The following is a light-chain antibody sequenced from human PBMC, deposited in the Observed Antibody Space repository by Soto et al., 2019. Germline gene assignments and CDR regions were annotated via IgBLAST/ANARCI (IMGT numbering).Light chain of an antibody. CDR3: QQYDNWWA. J-gene: IGKJ1*01. V-gene: IGKV3-15*01. CDR2: GAS. CDR1: QSISSS. Sequence: EIVMTQSPATLSVSPGERATLSCRASQSISSSLAWYQQKAGQAPRLLIYGASTRATGVPARFSGSGSGTDSTLTISSLQSEDFAVYYCQQYDNWWAFGQGTKVEIK.